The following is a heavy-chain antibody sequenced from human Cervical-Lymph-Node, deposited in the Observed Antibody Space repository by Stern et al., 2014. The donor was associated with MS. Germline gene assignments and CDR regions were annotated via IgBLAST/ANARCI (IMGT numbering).Heavy chain of an antibody. CDR2: MIPIVGTA. CDR1: GGTFSSYA. Sequence: VQLVESGAGVMKPGASVKLSCKASGGTFSSYAILWVRQGPGQGLEWVGGMIPIVGTATYAQTVQGRVTITDDESKNPPYPRLSRLRSEDTAVYDGARAPNRAVAGAVGAFDPWGQGTLVTVSS. CDR3: ARAPNRAVAGAVGAFDP. D-gene: IGHD6-19*01. V-gene: IGHV1-69*01. J-gene: IGHJ5*02.